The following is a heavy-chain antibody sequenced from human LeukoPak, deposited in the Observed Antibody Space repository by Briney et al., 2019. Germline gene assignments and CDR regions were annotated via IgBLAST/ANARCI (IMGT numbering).Heavy chain of an antibody. Sequence: SETLSLTCAVSGYSISSGYYWGWIRQPPGKGLEWIGSIYHRGNTYYNPSLKSRVTMSVDTSNNQFSLKLSSVTAADTASYYCARVDTSIIIDYWGQGTLVTVSS. V-gene: IGHV4-38-2*01. CDR1: GYSISSGYY. CDR3: ARVDTSIIIDY. D-gene: IGHD5-18*01. J-gene: IGHJ4*02. CDR2: IYHRGNT.